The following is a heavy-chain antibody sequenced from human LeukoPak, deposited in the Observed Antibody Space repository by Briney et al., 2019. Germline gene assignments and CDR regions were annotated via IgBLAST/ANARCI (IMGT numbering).Heavy chain of an antibody. J-gene: IGHJ4*02. CDR1: GFTFSSYA. V-gene: IGHV3-23*01. Sequence: PGGSLRLSCAASGFTFSSYAMSWVRQAPGKGLEWVSAISGSGGSTYYADSVKGRFTISRDNSKNTLYLQMNSLRAEDTAVYYCAKDPVYSSGPFHFDYWGQGTLVTVSS. CDR2: ISGSGGST. D-gene: IGHD6-19*01. CDR3: AKDPVYSSGPFHFDY.